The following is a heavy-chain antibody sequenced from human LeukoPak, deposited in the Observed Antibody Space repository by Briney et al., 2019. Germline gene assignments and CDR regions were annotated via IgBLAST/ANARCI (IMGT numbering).Heavy chain of an antibody. CDR1: GFTFSNYW. J-gene: IGHJ4*02. Sequence: PGGSLRLSCAASGFTFSNYWMNWVRQAPGKGLEWVANIKQHGSEKYYVDSVKGRFTISRDNAKNSLYLQMNSLRAEDTAVYYCARDLGGGSGWSEAFDYWGQGTLVTVSS. CDR2: IKQHGSEK. D-gene: IGHD6-19*01. V-gene: IGHV3-7*01. CDR3: ARDLGGGSGWSEAFDY.